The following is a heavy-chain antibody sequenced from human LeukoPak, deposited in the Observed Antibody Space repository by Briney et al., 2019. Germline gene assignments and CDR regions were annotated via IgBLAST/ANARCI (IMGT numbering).Heavy chain of an antibody. Sequence: SETLSLTCSVSGASISGGTYYWGWIRQPPGKGLEWIGSIYYTGSTYDSPSLKSRVTISVDTSKNQFSLKLSSVTAADTAVYHCTRRGGSGRAFDYWGQGTLVTVSS. J-gene: IGHJ4*02. CDR2: IYYTGST. V-gene: IGHV4-39*01. CDR3: TRRGGSGRAFDY. CDR1: GASISGGTYY. D-gene: IGHD1-26*01.